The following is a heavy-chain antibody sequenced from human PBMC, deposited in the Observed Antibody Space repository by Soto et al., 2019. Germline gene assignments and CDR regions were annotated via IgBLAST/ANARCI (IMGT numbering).Heavy chain of an antibody. CDR3: ARGCSYGPVGMDV. D-gene: IGHD5-18*01. CDR2: IIPILGIA. Sequence: SLKVSCKASGGTFSSYTISWVRQAPGQGLEWMGRIIPILGIANYAQKFQGRVTITADKSTSTAYMELSSLRSEDTAVYYCARGCSYGPVGMDVWGQGTTVTVSS. V-gene: IGHV1-69*02. CDR1: GGTFSSYT. J-gene: IGHJ6*02.